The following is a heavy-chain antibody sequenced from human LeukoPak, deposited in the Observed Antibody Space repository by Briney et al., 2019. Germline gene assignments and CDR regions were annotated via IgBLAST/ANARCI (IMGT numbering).Heavy chain of an antibody. V-gene: IGHV3-9*01. CDR2: ISWHSGDI. Sequence: GGSLRLSCAASGFTFDDYAMHWVRLTPEKGLEWISGISWHSGDIAYADSVKGRFTISRDNAKNSLYLQMNSLRAEDTALYYCAKDISPYFYASGTYRGYYFDYWGQGTLVTVSS. J-gene: IGHJ4*02. D-gene: IGHD3-10*01. CDR1: GFTFDDYA. CDR3: AKDISPYFYASGTYRGYYFDY.